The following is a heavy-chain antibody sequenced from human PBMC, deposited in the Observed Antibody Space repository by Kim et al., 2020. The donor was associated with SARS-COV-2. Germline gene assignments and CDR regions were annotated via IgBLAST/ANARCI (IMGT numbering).Heavy chain of an antibody. CDR3: ARERDYGDLDY. D-gene: IGHD4-17*01. CDR2: IYHSGST. CDR1: GYSISSGYY. V-gene: IGHV4-38-2*02. Sequence: SETLSLTCTVSGYSISSGYYWGWIRQPPGKGLEWIGSIYHSGSTYYNPSLKSRVTISVDTSKNQFSLKLSSVTAADTAVYYCARERDYGDLDYWGQGTLVTVSS. J-gene: IGHJ4*02.